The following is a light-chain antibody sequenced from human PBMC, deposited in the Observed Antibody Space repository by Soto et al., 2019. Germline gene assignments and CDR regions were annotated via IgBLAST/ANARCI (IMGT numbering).Light chain of an antibody. CDR1: QSISSNY. CDR3: QQYVGPRFT. CDR2: GAS. V-gene: IGKV3-20*01. Sequence: ENVLTHSPGTLSLSPWEIATPSCGASQSISSNYLAWYQQKPGQAPRLLVYGASSRATGIPDRFSGSGFDKDFTHTISRLDPEDSAVYYCQQYVGPRFTFGQGTRLEIK. J-gene: IGKJ5*01.